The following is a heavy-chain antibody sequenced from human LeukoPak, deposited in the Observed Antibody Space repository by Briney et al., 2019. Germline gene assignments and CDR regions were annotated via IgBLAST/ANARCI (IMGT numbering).Heavy chain of an antibody. J-gene: IGHJ4*02. CDR2: IYYSGST. Sequence: SETLSLTCTVSGASVSSGNYYWSWIRQPPGKGLEWIGYIYYSGSTNYNPSLKSRVTISVDTSKNQFSLKLSSVTAADTAVYYCARVYYYDSSGYSTPYYFDYWGQGTLVTVSS. CDR3: ARVYYYDSSGYSTPYYFDY. V-gene: IGHV4-61*01. D-gene: IGHD3-22*01. CDR1: GASVSSGNYY.